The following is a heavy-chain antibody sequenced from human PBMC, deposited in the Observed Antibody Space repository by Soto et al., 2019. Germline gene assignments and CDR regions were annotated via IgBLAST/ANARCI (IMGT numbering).Heavy chain of an antibody. CDR1: GFTFSSYA. CDR2: INNSGGHT. J-gene: IGHJ4*02. Sequence: PGGSLRLSCAASGFTFSSYAMSWVRQAPEKGLEWVSGINNSGGHTYYADSVKGRFTISRDNSKNTLYLQMNSLRAEDTAIYFCATAKSTYASAYYVYWGRGTEVTVSS. CDR3: ATAKSTYASAYYVY. V-gene: IGHV3-23*01. D-gene: IGHD1-26*01.